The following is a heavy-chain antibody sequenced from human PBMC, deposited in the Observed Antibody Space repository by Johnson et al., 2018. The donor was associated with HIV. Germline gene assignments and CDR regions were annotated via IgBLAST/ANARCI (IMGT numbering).Heavy chain of an antibody. CDR2: INWNGGST. CDR1: GFTFSYYG. CDR3: ARDRTGGAFDI. J-gene: IGHJ3*02. D-gene: IGHD1-26*01. Sequence: VQLVESGGGVAQPGGSLRLSCAASGFTFSYYGMHWVRQVPGKGLEWVSGINWNGGSTGYADSVKGRFTISRDNAKNSLYLQMNSLRAEDTALYYCARDRTGGAFDIWGQGTMVTVSS. V-gene: IGHV3-20*04.